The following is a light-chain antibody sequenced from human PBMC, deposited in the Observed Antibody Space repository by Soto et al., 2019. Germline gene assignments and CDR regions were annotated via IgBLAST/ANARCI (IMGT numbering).Light chain of an antibody. J-gene: IGKJ5*01. CDR2: EAS. CDR3: QQLYTLPFT. V-gene: IGKV1-9*01. CDR1: HDISTF. Sequence: DIQLTHSPSLLSAPIGDRVTITCRASHDISTFLAWDQQKPGKAPKLLIYEASTLQSGVPSRFSGSGSGTEFTLTISGLLPEDFAAYHCQQLYTLPFTFGQGTRLEIK.